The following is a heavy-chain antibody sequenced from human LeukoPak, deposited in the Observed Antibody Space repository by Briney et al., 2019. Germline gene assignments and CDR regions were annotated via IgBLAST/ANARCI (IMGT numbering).Heavy chain of an antibody. CDR3: ARGGDYDLAFDI. D-gene: IGHD5-12*01. J-gene: IGHJ3*02. V-gene: IGHV4-59*12. CDR2: IYYSGST. Sequence: SETLSLTCTVSGGSISGYYWSWIRQPPGKGLEWVGYIYYSGSTNYNPSLKSRVTISVDTSKNQFSLKLDSVTAADTAVYYCARGGDYDLAFDIWGQGTMVTVSS. CDR1: GGSISGYY.